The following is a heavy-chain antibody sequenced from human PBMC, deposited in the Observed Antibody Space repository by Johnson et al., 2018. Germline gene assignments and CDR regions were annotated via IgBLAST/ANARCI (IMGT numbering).Heavy chain of an antibody. J-gene: IGHJ3*02. CDR3: AREEAIPNDAFEI. CDR1: GFTFSSYS. Sequence: VQLVQSGGGLVQPGGSLRLSCAASGFTFSSYSMNWVRQAPGKGLEWVSYISSSSSTIYYADSVKGRFTISRDNAKNSLFLQMNRLRAEDTALYYCAREEAIPNDAFEIWGQGTMVTVSS. CDR2: ISSSSSTI. D-gene: IGHD2-2*02. V-gene: IGHV3-48*01.